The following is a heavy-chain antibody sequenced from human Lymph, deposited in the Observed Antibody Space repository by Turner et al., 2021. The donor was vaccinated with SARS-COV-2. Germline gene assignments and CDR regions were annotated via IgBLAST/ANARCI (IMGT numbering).Heavy chain of an antibody. J-gene: IGHJ4*02. CDR1: GFTFSSYA. Sequence: EVQLLESGGGLVQPGGSLRLSCAASGFTFSSYAMRWVRQAPGKGLEGVSTISGSGGSTYYADSVKGRFTISRDNSKNTLYLQMNSLRAEDTAAYYCAKDPNWYVLSAVDYWGQGTLVTVSS. D-gene: IGHD1-1*01. CDR2: ISGSGGST. V-gene: IGHV3-23*01. CDR3: AKDPNWYVLSAVDY.